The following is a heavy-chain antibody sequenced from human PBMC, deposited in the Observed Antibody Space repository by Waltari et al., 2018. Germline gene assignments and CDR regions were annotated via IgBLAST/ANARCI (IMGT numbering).Heavy chain of an antibody. Sequence: EVQLVESGGGLVQPGGSLSPSCAAPGFTFSNYLMTWVRQAPGKGLEWVANIKQDGSEKYYVDSVKGRFTISRDNAKNSLYLQMNSLRAEDTAVYYCARGRATNDYWGQGTLVTVSS. J-gene: IGHJ4*02. CDR1: GFTFSNYL. CDR2: IKQDGSEK. V-gene: IGHV3-7*01. CDR3: ARGRATNDY.